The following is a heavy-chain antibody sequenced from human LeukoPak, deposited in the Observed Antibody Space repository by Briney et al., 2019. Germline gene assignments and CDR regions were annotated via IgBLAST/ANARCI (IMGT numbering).Heavy chain of an antibody. Sequence: GGSLRLSYAASGFTFSSYAMSWVRQAPGKGLEWVSAISGSGGSTYYADSVKGRFTISRDNSKNTLYLQMNSLRAEDTAVYYCAKDLNPATGGIAARHPPYYYYTDVWGKGTTVTVSS. D-gene: IGHD6-6*01. CDR1: GFTFSSYA. J-gene: IGHJ6*03. CDR2: ISGSGGST. V-gene: IGHV3-23*01. CDR3: AKDLNPATGGIAARHPPYYYYTDV.